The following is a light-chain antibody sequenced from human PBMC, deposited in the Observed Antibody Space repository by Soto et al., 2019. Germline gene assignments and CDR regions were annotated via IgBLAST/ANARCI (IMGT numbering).Light chain of an antibody. J-gene: IGKJ1*01. Sequence: ETGKTLSPATLPGSHAGRSPLSRRASQSVSSNLAWYQQKPGQAPRLLIYGASTRATGIPARFSGSGSGTEFTLTISSLQSEDFAVYYCQQYNNWPWTFGQGTKVDNK. CDR2: GAS. V-gene: IGKV3-15*01. CDR3: QQYNNWPWT. CDR1: QSVSSN.